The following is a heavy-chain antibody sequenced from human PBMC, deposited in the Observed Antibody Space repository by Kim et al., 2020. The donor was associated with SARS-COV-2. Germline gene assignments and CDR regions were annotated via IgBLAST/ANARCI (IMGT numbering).Heavy chain of an antibody. CDR2: ISYDGSNK. CDR3: ARVGRRIAAAGGFDY. J-gene: IGHJ4*02. D-gene: IGHD6-13*01. V-gene: IGHV3-30*04. CDR1: GFTFSSYA. Sequence: GGSLRLSCAASGFTFSSYAMHWVRQAPGKGLEWVAVISYDGSNKYYADSVKGRFTISRDNSKNTLYLQMNSLRAQDTAVYYCARVGRRIAAAGGFDYWGQGTLVTVSS.